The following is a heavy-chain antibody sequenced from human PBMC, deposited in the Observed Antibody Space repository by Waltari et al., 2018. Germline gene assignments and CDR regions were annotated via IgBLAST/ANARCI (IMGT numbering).Heavy chain of an antibody. D-gene: IGHD2-2*01. CDR1: GGSISSYS. Sequence: QVQLQESGPGLVKPSETLSLTCTVSGGSISSYSWSWIRQPPGKGLEWIGYIYYSGSTNYNPSLKSRVTISVDTSKNQFSLKLSSVTAADTAVYYCARARSFCSSTSCSLFDYWGQGTLVTVSS. J-gene: IGHJ4*02. V-gene: IGHV4-59*01. CDR3: ARARSFCSSTSCSLFDY. CDR2: IYYSGST.